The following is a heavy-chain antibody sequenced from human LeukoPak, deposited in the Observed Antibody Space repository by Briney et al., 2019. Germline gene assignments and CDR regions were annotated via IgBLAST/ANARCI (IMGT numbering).Heavy chain of an antibody. Sequence: ASVKVSCKASGYTFTSYAMHWVRQAPGQRLEWMGWINAGNGNTKYSQKFQGRVTITRDTSASTAYMELSSLRSEDTAVYYCAREPLLKYNWNDETPFDYWGQGTLVTVSS. D-gene: IGHD1-20*01. CDR1: GYTFTSYA. CDR2: INAGNGNT. J-gene: IGHJ4*02. V-gene: IGHV1-3*01. CDR3: AREPLLKYNWNDETPFDY.